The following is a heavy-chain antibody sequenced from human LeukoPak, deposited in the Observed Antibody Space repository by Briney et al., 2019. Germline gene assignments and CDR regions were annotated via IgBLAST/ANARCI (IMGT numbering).Heavy chain of an antibody. Sequence: GGSLRLSCAASGFTFSSYWMHWVRQAPGKGLVWVSRINSDGSSTSYADSVKGRFTISRDNAKNTLYLQMNSLRAEDTAVYYCARVTGWLRIFDYWGQGTLVTVSS. CDR1: GFTFSSYW. V-gene: IGHV3-74*01. J-gene: IGHJ4*02. D-gene: IGHD5-12*01. CDR3: ARVTGWLRIFDY. CDR2: INSDGSST.